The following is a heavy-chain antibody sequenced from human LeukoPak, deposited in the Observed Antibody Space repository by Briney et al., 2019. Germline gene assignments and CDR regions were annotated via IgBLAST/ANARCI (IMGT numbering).Heavy chain of an antibody. D-gene: IGHD6-19*01. CDR1: GYTFTSYD. CDR3: GRGIAVARGGFDY. J-gene: IGHJ4*02. CDR2: MNPNSRNT. V-gene: IGHV1-8*03. Sequence: SVKVSCKAFGYTFTSYDINGVRQATGQGLEWMGWMNPNSRNTGYAQKLQGRVTISRNTYISPAYMELSRLRSEDTVLYYCGRGIAVARGGFDYWGQGTLVTVSS.